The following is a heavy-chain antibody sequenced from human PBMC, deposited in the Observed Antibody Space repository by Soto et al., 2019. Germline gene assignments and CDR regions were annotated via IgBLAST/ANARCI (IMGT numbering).Heavy chain of an antibody. CDR1: GFTFSNAW. Sequence: EVQLVESGGGLVKPGGSLRLSCAASGFTFSNAWMSWVRQAPGKGLEWVGRIKSKTDGGTTDYAAPVKGRFTISRDDSKNTLYLQMNSLKTEDTAVYYCTTAVFLQQLVSREEAPYYYGMDVWGQGTTVTVSS. V-gene: IGHV3-15*01. CDR3: TTAVFLQQLVSREEAPYYYGMDV. D-gene: IGHD6-13*01. J-gene: IGHJ6*02. CDR2: IKSKTDGGTT.